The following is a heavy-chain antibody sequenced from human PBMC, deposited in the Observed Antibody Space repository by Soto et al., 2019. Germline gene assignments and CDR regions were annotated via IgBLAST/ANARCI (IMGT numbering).Heavy chain of an antibody. CDR2: IIPMFAST. J-gene: IGHJ4*02. Sequence: QVQLAQSGAEVRKPGSSVKVSCRASGGSFSDFAFSWVRQAPGQGLEWMGGIIPMFASTKYAQRFQDRVTITADASTKTVYLVLSSLPSDDSAVYYCARGGIGAVPAALSSYDDYTNYRFDSWGQGTMVSVSS. CDR1: GGSFSDFA. CDR3: ARGGIGAVPAALSSYDDYTNYRFDS. V-gene: IGHV1-69*01. D-gene: IGHD2-2*01.